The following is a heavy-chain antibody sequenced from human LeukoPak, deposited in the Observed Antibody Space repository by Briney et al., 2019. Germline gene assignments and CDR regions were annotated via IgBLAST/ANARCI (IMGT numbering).Heavy chain of an antibody. V-gene: IGHV3-11*03. CDR1: GFTFSDYY. CDR3: ARRGYSYGYFDY. D-gene: IGHD5-18*01. Sequence: PGGSLRLFCAASGFTFSDYYMSWIRQAPGKGLEWVTYISSSSSYTTYADSVKGPFTISRENAKNSLYLQMNSLRAEDTAVYYCARRGYSYGYFDYWGQGTLVTVSS. J-gene: IGHJ4*02. CDR2: ISSSSSYT.